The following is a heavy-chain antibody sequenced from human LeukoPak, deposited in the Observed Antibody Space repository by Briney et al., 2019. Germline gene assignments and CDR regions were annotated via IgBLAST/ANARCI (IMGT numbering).Heavy chain of an antibody. CDR1: GFTFSSYA. Sequence: PGGSLRLSCAASGFTFSSYAMSWVRQAPGKGLEWVSVISGSGGSTYYADSVKGRFTISRDNSKNTLYLEMSSLRVEDKAVYYCAKDEGYYYMDVWGKGTTVTVSS. CDR3: AKDEGYYYMDV. V-gene: IGHV3-23*01. CDR2: ISGSGGST. J-gene: IGHJ6*03.